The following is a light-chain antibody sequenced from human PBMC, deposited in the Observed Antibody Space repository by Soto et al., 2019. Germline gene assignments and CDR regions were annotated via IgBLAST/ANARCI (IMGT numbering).Light chain of an antibody. CDR2: DVS. CDR3: CSCAASDSWV. V-gene: IGLV2-11*01. Sequence: QSALTQPRSVSGSPGQSVTISCTGISSDIGAHDHVSWYQQYPGKAPRLMLYDVSKRPSGVPDRFSGSKSGSTASLTISRLQPEDEADYHCCSCAASDSWVFGGGTKLTVL. J-gene: IGLJ3*02. CDR1: SSDIGAHDH.